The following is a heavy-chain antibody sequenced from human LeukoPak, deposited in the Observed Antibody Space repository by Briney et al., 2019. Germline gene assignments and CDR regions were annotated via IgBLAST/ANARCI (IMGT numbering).Heavy chain of an antibody. V-gene: IGHV3-30*02. CDR2: IRYDGSNK. CDR3: ARIAAAGVDYYYYYMDV. CDR1: GFTFSSYG. D-gene: IGHD6-13*01. J-gene: IGHJ6*03. Sequence: GRSLRLSCAASGFTFSSYGMHWVRQAPGKGLEWVAFIRYDGSNKYYADSVKGRFTISRDNSKNTLYLQMNSLRAEDTAVYYCARIAAAGVDYYYYYMDVWGKGTTVTISS.